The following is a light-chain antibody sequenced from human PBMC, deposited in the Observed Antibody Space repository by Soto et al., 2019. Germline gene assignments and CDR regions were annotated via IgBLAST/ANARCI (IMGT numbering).Light chain of an antibody. CDR2: EVS. V-gene: IGLV2-14*01. CDR1: SSDVGGYNY. J-gene: IGLJ7*01. CDR3: SSYTSSSKGV. Sequence: QSALTQPASVSGSPGQSITLSCTGTSSDVGGYNYVSWYQQHPGKAPKLMIYEVSNRPSGVSNRFSGSKSGNTASLTISGLQAEDEADYYCSSYTSSSKGVFGGGTQLTVL.